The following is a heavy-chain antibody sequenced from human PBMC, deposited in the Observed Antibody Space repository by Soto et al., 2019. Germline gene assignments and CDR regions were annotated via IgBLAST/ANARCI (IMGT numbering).Heavy chain of an antibody. Sequence: QLQLQESGPGLVKPSETLSLTCTVSGGSISSSSYYWGWIRQPPGKGLEWIGSIYYSGSTYYNPSLKSRVAISLDTSKHHFSLKLSSVTVGDTAVYYCARNIVVVVPASNDAFDIWGQGTMVTVSS. D-gene: IGHD2-2*01. CDR1: GGSISSSSYY. V-gene: IGHV4-39*02. CDR2: IYYSGST. J-gene: IGHJ3*02. CDR3: ARNIVVVVPASNDAFDI.